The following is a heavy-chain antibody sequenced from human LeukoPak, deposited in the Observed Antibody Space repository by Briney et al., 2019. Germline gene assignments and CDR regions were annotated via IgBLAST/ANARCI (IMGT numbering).Heavy chain of an antibody. CDR1: GFTFSSYA. V-gene: IGHV3-23*01. J-gene: IGHJ4*02. Sequence: GGSLRLSCAASGFTFSSYAMSWVRQAPGKGLEWVSAISGSGGNTYYAGSLKGRFTISRDNSKNTLFLQMNSLTAEDTAVYYCAKEATGTTSVTSAFDYWGQGILVTVSS. CDR2: ISGSGGNT. D-gene: IGHD1-1*01. CDR3: AKEATGTTSVTSAFDY.